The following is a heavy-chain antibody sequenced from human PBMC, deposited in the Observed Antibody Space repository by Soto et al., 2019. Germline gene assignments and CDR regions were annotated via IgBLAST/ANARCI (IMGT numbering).Heavy chain of an antibody. CDR1: GYTFTSYG. V-gene: IGHV1-18*01. D-gene: IGHD3-16*01. CDR3: ARSRGTSPPSRYSSGLAV. CDR2: ISAHNGDT. J-gene: IGHJ6*02. Sequence: ASVKVSCKASGYTFTSYGFSWVRQAPGQGLEWMGWISAHNGDTIYAQKFQDRITMTTDTSTNTAYLELRSLKSGDTAVFYCARSRGTSPPSRYSSGLAVWGQGTPVTFSS.